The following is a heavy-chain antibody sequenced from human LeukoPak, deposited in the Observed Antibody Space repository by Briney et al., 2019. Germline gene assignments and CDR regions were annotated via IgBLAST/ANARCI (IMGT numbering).Heavy chain of an antibody. D-gene: IGHD3-10*01. J-gene: IGHJ4*02. CDR2: TSGSGGST. CDR3: AKVTDYYGSGLIFDY. Sequence: GSLSLSCAASGFPFSSYAMSWVRQALGKGLEWVSATSGSGGSTYCAGSVKGRFTISRGNSKNTLYLQMNSLRAEDTAVYYCAKVTDYYGSGLIFDYWGQGTLVTVSS. CDR1: GFPFSSYA. V-gene: IGHV3-23*01.